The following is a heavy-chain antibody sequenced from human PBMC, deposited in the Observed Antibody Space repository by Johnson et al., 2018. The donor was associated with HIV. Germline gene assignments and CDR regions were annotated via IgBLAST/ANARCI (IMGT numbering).Heavy chain of an antibody. CDR3: ARASTTVTTGDDAFGI. CDR2: ISSSGSSI. CDR1: GFIFRDYY. V-gene: IGHV3-11*04. J-gene: IGHJ3*02. D-gene: IGHD4-17*01. Sequence: QMQLVESGGGLVKPRGSLRLSCAASGFIFRDYYMSWIRQAPGKGLEWVSYISSSGSSIYYADSVKGRFTISRDNAKSSLYLQMNGLRAEDTAVYYCARASTTVTTGDDAFGIWGQGTMVTVSS.